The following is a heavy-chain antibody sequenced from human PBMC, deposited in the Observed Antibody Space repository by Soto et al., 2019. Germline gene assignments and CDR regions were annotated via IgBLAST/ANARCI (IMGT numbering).Heavy chain of an antibody. V-gene: IGHV5-51*01. CDR1: GYRFSTYW. Sequence: RGEYLKISCKGIGYRFSTYWIAWVRQMPGKGLEWMGTIFPDDSETRYSPTFQGQVTISADKSISTAYLQWLSLKASDRAIYYCARVQYSVSHYLDFWGQATRVTFSS. CDR3: ARVQYSVSHYLDF. D-gene: IGHD5-18*01. CDR2: IFPDDSET. J-gene: IGHJ4*02.